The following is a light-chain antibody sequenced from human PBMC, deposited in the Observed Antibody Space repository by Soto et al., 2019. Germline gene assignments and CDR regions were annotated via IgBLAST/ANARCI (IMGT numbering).Light chain of an antibody. J-gene: IGKJ1*01. CDR2: KAS. Sequence: DIQMTQSPSTLSGSVGDRVTITFLASQTISSWVAWYQQKPGKAPKLLIYKASTLKSGVPSRFSGSGSGTEFTLTISSLQPDDFATYYCQHYNSYSEAFGKGTKVDI. CDR3: QHYNSYSEA. CDR1: QTISSW. V-gene: IGKV1-5*03.